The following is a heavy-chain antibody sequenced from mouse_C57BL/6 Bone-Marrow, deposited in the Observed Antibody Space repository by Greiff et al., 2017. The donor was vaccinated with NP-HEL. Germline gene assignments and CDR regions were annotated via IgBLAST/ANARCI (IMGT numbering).Heavy chain of an antibody. CDR3: SKSRGSLDY. CDR2: IDPNSGGT. D-gene: IGHD1-1*01. V-gene: IGHV1-72*01. Sequence: QVQLQQPGAELVKPGASVKLSCKASGYTFTSYWMHWVKQRPGRGLEWIGRIDPNSGGTTSNDTFKSKARLTVDKPSSTAYMQLSGLTSEDSAVCEGSKSRGSLDYWGQGTTLTVSS. J-gene: IGHJ2*01. CDR1: GYTFTSYW.